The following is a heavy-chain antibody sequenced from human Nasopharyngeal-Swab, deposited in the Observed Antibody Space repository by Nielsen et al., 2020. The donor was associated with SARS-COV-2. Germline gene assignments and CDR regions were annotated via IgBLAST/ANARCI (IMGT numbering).Heavy chain of an antibody. CDR1: GFTFSSYG. J-gene: IGHJ3*02. CDR2: IWYDGSNK. CDR3: ARGNYYDSSGYSDAFDI. V-gene: IGHV3-33*01. Sequence: GESLKISCVASGFTFSSYGMHWVRQAPGKGLEWVAVIWYDGSNKYYADSVKGRFTISRDNSKNTLYLQMNSLRAEDTAVYYCARGNYYDSSGYSDAFDIWGQGTMVTVSS. D-gene: IGHD3-22*01.